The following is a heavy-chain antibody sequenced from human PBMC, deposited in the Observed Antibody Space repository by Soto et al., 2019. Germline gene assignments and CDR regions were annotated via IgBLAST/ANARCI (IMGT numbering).Heavy chain of an antibody. Sequence: ASVKVSCKASGYTFTSYAIHWVRQAPGQRLEWMGWINAGNGNTKYSQKFQDRVTMTSDTSTSSVYMEVSSLRSEDTAVYYCISTLGARFDYWGQGTLVIVSS. CDR2: INAGNGNT. D-gene: IGHD3-3*02. CDR3: ISTLGARFDY. CDR1: GYTFTSYA. V-gene: IGHV1-3*01. J-gene: IGHJ4*02.